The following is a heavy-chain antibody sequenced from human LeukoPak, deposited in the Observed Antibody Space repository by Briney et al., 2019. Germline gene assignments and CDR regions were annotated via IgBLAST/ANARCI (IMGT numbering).Heavy chain of an antibody. CDR3: ARLTTVTTDFDY. Sequence: SETLSLTCAVYGGSFSDYYWSWIRQHPGKGLEWIGYIYYSGSTYYNPSLKSRVTISVDTSKNQFSLKLSSVTAADTAVYYCARLTTVTTDFDYWGQGTLVTVSS. J-gene: IGHJ4*02. D-gene: IGHD4-17*01. V-gene: IGHV4-31*11. CDR2: IYYSGST. CDR1: GGSFSDYY.